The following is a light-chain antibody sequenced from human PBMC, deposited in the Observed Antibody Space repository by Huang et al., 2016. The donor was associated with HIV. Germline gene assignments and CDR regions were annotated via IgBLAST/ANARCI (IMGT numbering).Light chain of an antibody. Sequence: EIVMTQSPATLSVSPGERATLSCRASQSVSSNLAWYQQKPGQPPRLLIYGASTRATGIPDRFRGCGSGTEFTLTISSLQSEDFAVYYCQQYNNWPRTFGQGTKVEIK. CDR1: QSVSSN. CDR3: QQYNNWPRT. J-gene: IGKJ1*01. CDR2: GAS. V-gene: IGKV3-15*01.